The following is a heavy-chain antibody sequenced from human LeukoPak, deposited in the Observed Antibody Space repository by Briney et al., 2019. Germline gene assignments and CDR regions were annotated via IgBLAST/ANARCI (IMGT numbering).Heavy chain of an antibody. D-gene: IGHD2-2*01. CDR1: GYTFTSYD. Sequence: ASVKVSCKASGYTFTSYDINWVRQATGQGLEWMGWMNPNSGNTGYAQKFQGRVTMTRNTSISTAYMELSSLRSEDTAVYYCARVLECSSTTCRYNWIDPWGQGTLVTVSS. J-gene: IGHJ5*02. CDR2: MNPNSGNT. CDR3: ARVLECSSTTCRYNWIDP. V-gene: IGHV1-8*01.